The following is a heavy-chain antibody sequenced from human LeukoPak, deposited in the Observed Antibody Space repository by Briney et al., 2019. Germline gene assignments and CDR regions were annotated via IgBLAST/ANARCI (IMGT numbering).Heavy chain of an antibody. Sequence: PGGSLRLSCAASGFTFSSYAMHWVRQAPGKGLEWVAVISYDGSNKYYADSVKGRFTISRDNSKNTLYLQMNSLRAEDTAVYYCAREVVLRFLEWPTASFDYWGQGTLVTVSS. J-gene: IGHJ4*02. CDR2: ISYDGSNK. D-gene: IGHD3-3*01. CDR1: GFTFSSYA. V-gene: IGHV3-30*04. CDR3: AREVVLRFLEWPTASFDY.